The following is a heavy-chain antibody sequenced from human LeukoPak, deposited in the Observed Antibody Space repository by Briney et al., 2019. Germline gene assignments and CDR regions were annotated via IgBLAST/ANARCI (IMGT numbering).Heavy chain of an antibody. J-gene: IGHJ4*02. CDR1: GFTFSSYW. CDR3: ARVRVRYSSWSY. CDR2: VNSDGTIT. V-gene: IGHV3-74*01. Sequence: PGGSLRLSCAASGFTFSSYWMHWVRQAPGKGLEWVSRVNSDGTITNYADSVRGRFTISRDNAKNTLYLQMNSLRAEDTAVYYCARVRVRYSSWSYWGQGTLVTVSS. D-gene: IGHD6-13*01.